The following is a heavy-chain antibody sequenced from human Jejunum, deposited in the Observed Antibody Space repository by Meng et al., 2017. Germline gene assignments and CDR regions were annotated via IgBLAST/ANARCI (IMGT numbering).Heavy chain of an antibody. CDR3: ARVEGDGYNYFYHYYGMDV. J-gene: IGHJ6*02. Sequence: ASVKVSCKASGYTFRYYSMHWVRQAPGQRPEWMGWINVDSGNTKYSRNLQGRVTITRDTSTNTAYMELRSLRFEDTALYYCARVEGDGYNYFYHYYGMDVWGQGTTVTVSS. CDR2: INVDSGNT. CDR1: GYTFRYYS. V-gene: IGHV1-3*01. D-gene: IGHD5-24*01.